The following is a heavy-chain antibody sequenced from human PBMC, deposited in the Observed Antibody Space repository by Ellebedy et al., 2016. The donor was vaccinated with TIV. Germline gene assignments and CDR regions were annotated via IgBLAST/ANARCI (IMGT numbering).Heavy chain of an antibody. Sequence: SETLSLXCTVSSASISSGGYYWSWIRQYPGKGLEWIGYVYHSESTYYNPSLKSRASISLDTSKNQFSLKLSSVTAADTAVYYCARARAVAGTFTLDYWGQGTLVTVSS. V-gene: IGHV4-31*03. CDR1: SASISSGGYY. CDR3: ARARAVAGTFTLDY. D-gene: IGHD6-19*01. CDR2: VYHSEST. J-gene: IGHJ4*02.